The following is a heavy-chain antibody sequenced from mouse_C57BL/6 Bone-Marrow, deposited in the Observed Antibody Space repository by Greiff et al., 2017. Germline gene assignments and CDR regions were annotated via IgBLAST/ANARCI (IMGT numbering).Heavy chain of an antibody. V-gene: IGHV2-2*01. Sequence: VKVVESGPGLVQPSQSLSITCTVSGFSLTSYGVHWVRQSPGKGLEWLGVIWSGGGTDYNAAFISRLSISKDNSKSQVFFKMNSLQADDTAIYYCARRGADYLWYFDVWGTGTTVTVSS. CDR1: GFSLTSYG. CDR3: ARRGADYLWYFDV. CDR2: IWSGGGT. J-gene: IGHJ1*03. D-gene: IGHD2-4*01.